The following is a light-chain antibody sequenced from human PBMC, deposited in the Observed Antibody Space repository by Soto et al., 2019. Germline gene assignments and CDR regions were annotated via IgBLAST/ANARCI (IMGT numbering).Light chain of an antibody. CDR2: QDS. CDR1: KLGDKY. CDR3: QAWDSSTAI. J-gene: IGLJ2*01. V-gene: IGLV3-1*01. Sequence: SYELTQPPSVSVSPGQTASITCSGDKLGDKYACWYQQKPGQSPVLVIYQDSKRPSGLPERFSGSNSGNTATLTISGTQAMDEADYYCQAWDSSTAIFVGGTKLTV.